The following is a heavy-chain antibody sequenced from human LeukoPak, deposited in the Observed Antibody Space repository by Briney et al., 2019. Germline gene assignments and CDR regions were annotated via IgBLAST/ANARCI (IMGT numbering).Heavy chain of an antibody. J-gene: IGHJ4*02. V-gene: IGHV4-59*01. D-gene: IGHD3-10*01. Sequence: SETLSLTCTGSGGSISSYYWSWIRQPPGKGLEWIGYIYYGGSTNHNPSLKSRVTISVDTSKNQFSLKLRSATTADTAGYYCARADYGSGRRLDYWGQGTLVTVSS. CDR1: GGSISSYY. CDR2: IYYGGST. CDR3: ARADYGSGRRLDY.